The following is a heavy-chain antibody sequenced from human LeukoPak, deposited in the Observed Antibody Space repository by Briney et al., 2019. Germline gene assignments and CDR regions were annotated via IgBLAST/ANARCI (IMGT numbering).Heavy chain of an antibody. Sequence: SQTLSLTCTVSGGSISSGGYYWSWIRQHPGKGLEWIGYIYYSGSTYYNPSLKSRVTISVDTSNNQFSLKLSSVTAADTAVYYCARYGSSGWYFTGSPNFPDWGQGTLVTVSS. V-gene: IGHV4-31*03. CDR3: ARYGSSGWYFTGSPNFPD. CDR2: IYYSGST. J-gene: IGHJ4*02. CDR1: GGSISSGGYY. D-gene: IGHD6-19*01.